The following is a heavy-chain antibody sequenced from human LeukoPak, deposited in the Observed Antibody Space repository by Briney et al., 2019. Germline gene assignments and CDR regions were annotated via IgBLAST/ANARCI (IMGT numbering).Heavy chain of an antibody. CDR2: INPNSGGT. CDR3: ARSKQHSYGHTEDY. D-gene: IGHD5-18*01. Sequence: ASVKVSCKASGYTFTGYYMHWVRQAPGQGLEWMGWINPNSGGTNYAQKFQGRVTMTRDTSISTAYMELSRLRSDDTAVYYCARSKQHSYGHTEDYWGQGTLVTVSS. CDR1: GYTFTGYY. J-gene: IGHJ4*02. V-gene: IGHV1-2*02.